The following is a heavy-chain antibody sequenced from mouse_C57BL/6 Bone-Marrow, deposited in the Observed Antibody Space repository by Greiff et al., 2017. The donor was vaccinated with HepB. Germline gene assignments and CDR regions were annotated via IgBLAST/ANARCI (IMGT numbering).Heavy chain of an antibody. D-gene: IGHD1-1*01. CDR2: ISDGGSYT. V-gene: IGHV5-4*03. CDR1: GFTFSSYA. J-gene: IGHJ4*01. Sequence: DVMLVESGGGLVKPGGSLKLSCAASGFTFSSYAMSWVRQTPEKRLEWVATISDGGSYTYYPDNVKGRFTISRDNAKNNLYLQMSHLKAKDTAMYYCASGYYYGSSSYAMDYWGQGTSVTVSS. CDR3: ASGYYYGSSSYAMDY.